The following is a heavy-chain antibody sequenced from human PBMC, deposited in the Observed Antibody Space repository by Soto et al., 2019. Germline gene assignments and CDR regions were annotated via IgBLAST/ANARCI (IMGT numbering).Heavy chain of an antibody. CDR1: GFIFSSYG. V-gene: IGHV3-48*01. CDR3: ARDLGIDY. CDR2: ISSSSSAI. Sequence: GGSLRLSCAASGFIFSSYGMNRVRQGPGKGLEWVSYISSSSSAIYYADSVKGRFTVSRDNAKNSLYLQMSSLRAEDTAVYYCARDLGIDYWGQGTLVTVSS. J-gene: IGHJ4*02.